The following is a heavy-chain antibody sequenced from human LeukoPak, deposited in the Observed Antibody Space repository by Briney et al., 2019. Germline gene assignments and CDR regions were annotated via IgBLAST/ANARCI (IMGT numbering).Heavy chain of an antibody. CDR3: TSLVGSPTY. CDR1: GFNFQYAW. V-gene: IGHV3-15*01. D-gene: IGHD4-23*01. Sequence: PGGSLRLSCAGSGFNFQYAWMTWVRQAPGKVLEWVGRIKSKRDGETTDYAALVKSRFSISRDDSKNTVYLQMNSLRTEDTAVYYCTSLVGSPTYWGQGTLVIVSS. J-gene: IGHJ4*02. CDR2: IKSKRDGETT.